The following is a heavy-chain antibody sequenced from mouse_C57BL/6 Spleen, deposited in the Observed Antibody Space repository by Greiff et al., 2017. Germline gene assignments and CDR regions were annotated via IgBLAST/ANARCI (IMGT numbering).Heavy chain of an antibody. J-gene: IGHJ3*01. CDR1: GFTFSDYG. CDR2: ISSGSSTI. D-gene: IGHD1-1*01. V-gene: IGHV5-17*01. CDR3: ASSYGSSPAWFAY. Sequence: EVKLVESGGGLVKPGGSLKLSCAASGFTFSDYGMHWVRQAPEKGLEWVAYISSGSSTIYYADTVKGRFTISRDNAKNTLFLQMTSLRSEGTAMYYCASSYGSSPAWFAYWGQGTLVTVSA.